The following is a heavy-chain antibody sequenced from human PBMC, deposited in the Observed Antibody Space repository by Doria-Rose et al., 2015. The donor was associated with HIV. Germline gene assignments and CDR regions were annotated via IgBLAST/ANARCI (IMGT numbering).Heavy chain of an antibody. CDR3: ARFRPSRGIYYSLDV. CDR2: IYSSGST. D-gene: IGHD3-10*01. J-gene: IGHJ6*03. V-gene: IGHV4-4*09. CDR1: GGSISSYY. Sequence: SGGSISSYYWNWIRQPPGKGLEWIGYIYSSGSTYYNSSLKSRVTISIDTSKNQFSLKLSSVTAADTAVYYCARFRPSRGIYYSLDVWGKGTTVTVSS.